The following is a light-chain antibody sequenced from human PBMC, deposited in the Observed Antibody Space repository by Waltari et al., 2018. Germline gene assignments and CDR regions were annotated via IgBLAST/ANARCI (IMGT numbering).Light chain of an antibody. CDR3: NSYTRSSSWV. Sequence: WYQPTPRKAPVLVVDDVSARPPGFSNRSSGSKSGSAASLTISGLQADYDADYHCNSYTRSSSWVFGGGTKLTVL. V-gene: IGLV2-14*04. CDR2: DVS. J-gene: IGLJ3*02.